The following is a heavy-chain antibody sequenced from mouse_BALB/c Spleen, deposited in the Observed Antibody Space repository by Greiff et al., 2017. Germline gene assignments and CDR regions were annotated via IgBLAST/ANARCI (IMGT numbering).Heavy chain of an antibody. CDR2: INSNGGST. CDR3: ARDQGSNWEAWFAY. J-gene: IGHJ3*01. D-gene: IGHD4-1*01. V-gene: IGHV5-6-3*01. CDR1: GFTFSSYG. Sequence: EVKLMESGGGLVQPGGSLKLSCAASGFTFSSYGMSWVRQTPDKRLELVATINSNGGSTYYPDSVKGRFTISRDNAKNTLYLQMSSLKSEDTAMYYCARDQGSNWEAWFAYWGQGTLVTVSA.